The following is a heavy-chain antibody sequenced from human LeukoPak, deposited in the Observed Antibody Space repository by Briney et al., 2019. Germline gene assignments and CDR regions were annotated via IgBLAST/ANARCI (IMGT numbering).Heavy chain of an antibody. D-gene: IGHD3-10*01. CDR1: GGSVSSDC. CDR2: IQNTGTT. V-gene: IGHV4-59*02. J-gene: IGHJ4*02. CDR3: ARVRGLGLFDY. Sequence: PSETLSLTCTVSGGSVSSDCWSWVRQPPGKGLEWIGHIQNTGTTNYNPSLKRRVTISVDTSKNQFSLKLNSVTAADTAVYFCARVRGLGLFDYWGQGTLVTVSS.